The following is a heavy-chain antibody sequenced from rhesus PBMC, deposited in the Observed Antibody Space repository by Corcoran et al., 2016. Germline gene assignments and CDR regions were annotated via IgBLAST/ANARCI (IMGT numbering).Heavy chain of an antibody. J-gene: IGHJ4*01. CDR3: ARDPTVGRGGYFDY. CDR1: GFTFSDYY. D-gene: IGHD4-29*01. V-gene: IGHV3-178*01. Sequence: EVQLVESGGGLAKPGGSLRLSCAASGFTFSDYYMDWVRQAPGKGLEGGSRISNGGGRTRDADSLKGRFTISRENAENTLYLQMDGLRAEDTAVYYCARDPTVGRGGYFDYWGQGVLVTVSS. CDR2: ISNGGGRT.